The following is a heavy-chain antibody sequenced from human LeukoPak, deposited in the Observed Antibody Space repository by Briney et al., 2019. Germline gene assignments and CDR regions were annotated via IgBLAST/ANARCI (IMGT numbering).Heavy chain of an antibody. Sequence: SETLSLTCTVSGGSISSYYWSWIRQPPGKGLEWIGYIYYSGSTNYNPSLKSRVTISVDTSKNQFSLKLSSVTAADTAVYYCARRVVSQWLLLEVAFDIWGQGTMVTVSS. CDR1: GGSISSYY. CDR3: ARRVVSQWLLLEVAFDI. J-gene: IGHJ3*02. CDR2: IYYSGST. D-gene: IGHD3-3*01. V-gene: IGHV4-59*01.